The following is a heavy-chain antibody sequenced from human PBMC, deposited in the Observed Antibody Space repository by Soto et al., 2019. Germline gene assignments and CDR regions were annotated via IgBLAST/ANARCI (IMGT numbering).Heavy chain of an antibody. V-gene: IGHV5-51*01. J-gene: IGHJ6*02. Sequence: GESLKISCKGSGYSFTSYWIGWVRQMPGKGLEWMGIIYPGDSDTRYSPSFQGQVTISADKSISTAYLQWSSLKASDTAMYYCARTSRDVVPGYGMDVWGQGTTVTVSS. D-gene: IGHD2-21*01. CDR2: IYPGDSDT. CDR1: GYSFTSYW. CDR3: ARTSRDVVPGYGMDV.